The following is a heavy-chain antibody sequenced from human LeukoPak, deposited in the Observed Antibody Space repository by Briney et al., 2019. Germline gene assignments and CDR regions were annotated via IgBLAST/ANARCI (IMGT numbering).Heavy chain of an antibody. D-gene: IGHD6-25*01. V-gene: IGHV4-59*01. CDR3: ARGTEGSAWLLQH. CDR1: GVSISSYY. J-gene: IGHJ1*01. CDR2: TSNSGST. Sequence: KPSETLSLTCTASGVSISSYYWSWIRQPPGKGLEWIGYTSNSGSTDYNPSLKSRVTISVDTSKNQFSLDLNSVTTADTAVYYCARGTEGSAWLLQHWGQGTMVTVSS.